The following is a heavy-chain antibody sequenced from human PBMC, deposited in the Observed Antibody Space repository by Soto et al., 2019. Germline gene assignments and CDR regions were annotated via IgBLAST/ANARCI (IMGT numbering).Heavy chain of an antibody. CDR2: ISYDGSNK. V-gene: IGHV3-30*18. J-gene: IGHJ2*01. D-gene: IGHD1-1*01. CDR3: AKEGEQLGFDL. CDR1: GFTFSSYG. Sequence: ESGGGVVQPGRSLRLSCAASGFTFSSYGMHWVRQAPGKGLEWVAVISYDGSNKYYADSVKGRFTISRDNSKNTLYLQMNSLRAEDTAVYYCAKEGEQLGFDLWGRGTLVTVSS.